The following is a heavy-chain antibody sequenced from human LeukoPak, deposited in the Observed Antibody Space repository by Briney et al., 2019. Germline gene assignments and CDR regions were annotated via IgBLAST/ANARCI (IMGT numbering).Heavy chain of an antibody. CDR1: GGSISSGGYY. D-gene: IGHD6-6*01. Sequence: SETLSLTCTVSGGSISSGGYYWSWIRQHPGKALEWIGYIYYSGSTYYNPSLKSRVTISVDTSKNQFSLKLSSVTAADTAVYYCARAAARPAYDYWGQGTLVTVSS. CDR2: IYYSGST. J-gene: IGHJ4*02. V-gene: IGHV4-31*03. CDR3: ARAAARPAYDY.